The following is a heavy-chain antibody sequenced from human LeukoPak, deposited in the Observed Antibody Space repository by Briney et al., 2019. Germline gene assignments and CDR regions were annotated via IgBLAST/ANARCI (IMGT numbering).Heavy chain of an antibody. Sequence: GGSLRLSCAASGFTFSSYGMHWVRQAPGKGLEWVAFIRYDGSNKYYADSVKGRFTISRDNSKNTLYLQMNSLRAEDTAVYYCAKTGGSSWSNFDYWGQGTLVTVSS. CDR3: AKTGGSSWSNFDY. V-gene: IGHV3-30*02. D-gene: IGHD6-13*01. CDR1: GFTFSSYG. CDR2: IRYDGSNK. J-gene: IGHJ4*02.